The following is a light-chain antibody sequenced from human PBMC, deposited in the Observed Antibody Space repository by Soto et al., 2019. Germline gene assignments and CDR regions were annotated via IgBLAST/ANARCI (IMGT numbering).Light chain of an antibody. CDR1: QSISTY. V-gene: IGKV1-39*01. CDR2: AAS. J-gene: IGKJ4*01. Sequence: DIQMTQSPASLSASVGDRVTITCRASQSISTYLHWYQQKPGKAPNHLIYAASTLQSGVPSRFSGSGSGTDFTLTISSLQPADFATYYCQQSYSTLVTFGGGTKVDIK. CDR3: QQSYSTLVT.